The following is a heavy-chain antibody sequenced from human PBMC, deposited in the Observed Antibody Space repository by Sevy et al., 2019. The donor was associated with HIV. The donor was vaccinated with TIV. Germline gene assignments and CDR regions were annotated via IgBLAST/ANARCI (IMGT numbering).Heavy chain of an antibody. CDR3: AKDGKRGYSSYYYYGMDV. CDR1: GFTFSSYA. J-gene: IGHJ6*02. CDR2: ISGSGGST. V-gene: IGHV3-23*01. Sequence: GGSLRLSCAASGFTFSSYAMSWVRQAPGKGLEWVSAISGSGGSTYYADSVKGRFTISRDNSKNTLYLQMNSLRAEDTTVYYCAKDGKRGYSSYYYYGMDVWGQWTTVTVSS. D-gene: IGHD5-12*01.